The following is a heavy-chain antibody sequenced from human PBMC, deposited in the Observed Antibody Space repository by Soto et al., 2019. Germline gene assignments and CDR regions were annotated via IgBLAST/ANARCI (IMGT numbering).Heavy chain of an antibody. CDR1: GFTFSSYG. D-gene: IGHD4-17*01. V-gene: IGHV3-30*18. CDR2: ISYDGSNK. CDR3: AKEGLPLYYGDYDGDWFDP. J-gene: IGHJ5*02. Sequence: QVQLVESGGGVVQPGRSLRLSCAASGFTFSSYGMHWVRQAPGKGLEWVAVISYDGSNKYYADSVKGRFTISRDNSKNTLYLQMNSLRAEDTAVYYCAKEGLPLYYGDYDGDWFDPWGQGTLDTVSS.